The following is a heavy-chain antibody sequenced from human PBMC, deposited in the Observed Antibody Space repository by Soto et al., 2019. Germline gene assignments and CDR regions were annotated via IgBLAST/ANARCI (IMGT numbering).Heavy chain of an antibody. CDR3: ARDLPRTIPDYYYYYGMDV. Sequence: PGGSLRLSCTASGFTFSSYAMHWVRQAPGKGLEWVAVISYDGSNKYYADSVKGRFTISRDNSKNTLYLQMNSLRAEDTAVYYCARDLPRTIPDYYYYYGMDVWGQGTTVTVSS. V-gene: IGHV3-30-3*01. CDR1: GFTFSSYA. D-gene: IGHD2-2*02. CDR2: ISYDGSNK. J-gene: IGHJ6*02.